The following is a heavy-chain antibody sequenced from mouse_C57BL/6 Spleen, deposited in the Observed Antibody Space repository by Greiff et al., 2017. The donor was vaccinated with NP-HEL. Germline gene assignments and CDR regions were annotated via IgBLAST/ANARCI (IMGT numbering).Heavy chain of an antibody. Sequence: QVQLKESGAELVRPGASVTLSCKASGYTFTDYEMHWVKQTPVHGLEWIGAIDPETGGTAYNQKFKGKAILTADKSSSTAYMELRSLTSEDSAVYYCTTDGSSYDAMDYWGQGTSVTVSS. CDR3: TTDGSSYDAMDY. D-gene: IGHD1-1*01. CDR2: IDPETGGT. V-gene: IGHV1-15*01. CDR1: GYTFTDYE. J-gene: IGHJ4*01.